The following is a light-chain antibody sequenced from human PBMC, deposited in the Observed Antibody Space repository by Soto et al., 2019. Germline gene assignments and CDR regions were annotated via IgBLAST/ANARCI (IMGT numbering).Light chain of an antibody. J-gene: IGKJ4*01. Sequence: EIVLTQSPATLSLSPGERATLSCRASQSVSSYLAWYQQKPGQAPRLLIYDASNRSTGIPARFSGSGSGTDCPLAISSLEPEDFAVYYCQQRSIWPRLTFGGGTKVEIK. CDR3: QQRSIWPRLT. CDR1: QSVSSY. CDR2: DAS. V-gene: IGKV3-11*01.